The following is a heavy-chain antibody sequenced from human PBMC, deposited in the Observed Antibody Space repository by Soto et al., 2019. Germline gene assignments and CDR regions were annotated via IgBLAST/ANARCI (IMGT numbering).Heavy chain of an antibody. CDR3: VKCLRVSYPSLCGMDV. D-gene: IGHD1-26*01. CDR2: ISAYNGNT. CDR1: GYTFTSYG. V-gene: IGHV1-18*01. Sequence: GASVKVSCKASGYTFTSYGISWVRQAPGQGLEWMGWISAYNGNTNYAQKLQGRFTMSRDNSTNTLYLQMSSLRAEDTAVYYCVKCLRVSYPSLCGMDVWGQGTTVTVSS. J-gene: IGHJ6*02.